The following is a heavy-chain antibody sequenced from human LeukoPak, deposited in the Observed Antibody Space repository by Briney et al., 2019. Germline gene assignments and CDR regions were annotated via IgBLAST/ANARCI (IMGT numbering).Heavy chain of an antibody. CDR2: INHSGST. CDR3: ARGEGFDP. CDR1: GGSFSGYY. Sequence: ASETLSLTCAVYGGSFSGYYWSWIRQPPGKGLEWIGEINHSGSTNYNPSLKSRVTISVDTSKNQFSLKLSSVTAADTAVYYCARGEGFDPWGQGTLVTVSS. V-gene: IGHV4-34*01. J-gene: IGHJ5*02.